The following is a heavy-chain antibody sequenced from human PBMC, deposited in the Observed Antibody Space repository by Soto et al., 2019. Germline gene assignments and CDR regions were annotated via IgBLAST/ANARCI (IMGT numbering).Heavy chain of an antibody. CDR3: ARVDFGGNSYYFDY. V-gene: IGHV3-33*01. CDR2: VWFDGSIQ. Sequence: PGGSVRLSXVASGFTFSDYGIHWVRQAPDKGLEWVAVVWFDGSIQYYGDSVKGRFTISRDNSNNTVDLQMNNLRAEDTAVYYCARVDFGGNSYYFDYWGQGTPVTVSS. J-gene: IGHJ4*02. D-gene: IGHD1-7*01. CDR1: GFTFSDYG.